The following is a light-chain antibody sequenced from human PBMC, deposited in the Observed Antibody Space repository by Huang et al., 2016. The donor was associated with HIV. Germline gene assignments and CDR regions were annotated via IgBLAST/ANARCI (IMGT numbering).Light chain of an antibody. V-gene: IGKV1-16*02. CDR2: GAS. Sequence: DIEMTQSPSSVSASVGDRVTITCRASQDIKTSLAWFLQKPGNAPKSLIYGASTLQKGVPSKFSGSGSGTDFTLTISSLQPEDCAIYYCQQYKSYPITFGQGTRLEMK. J-gene: IGKJ5*01. CDR1: QDIKTS. CDR3: QQYKSYPIT.